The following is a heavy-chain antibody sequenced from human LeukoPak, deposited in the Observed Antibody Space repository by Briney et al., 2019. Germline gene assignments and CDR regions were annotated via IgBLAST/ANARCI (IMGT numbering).Heavy chain of an antibody. Sequence: PGGSLRLSCAASGFTFSSYWMSWVRQAPGKGVEWVANIKQDGSEKYYVDSVKGRFTISRDNAKNSLYLQMNSLRAEDTAVYYCAREDYYDSSGPFYWGQGTLVTVSS. D-gene: IGHD3-22*01. CDR1: GFTFSSYW. J-gene: IGHJ4*02. CDR2: IKQDGSEK. CDR3: AREDYYDSSGPFY. V-gene: IGHV3-7*01.